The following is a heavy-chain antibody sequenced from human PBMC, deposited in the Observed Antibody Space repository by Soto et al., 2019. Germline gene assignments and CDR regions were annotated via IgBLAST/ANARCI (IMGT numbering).Heavy chain of an antibody. CDR2: IIPIFGTA. J-gene: IGHJ6*02. CDR1: GGTFSSYA. CDR3: ASQHHDYLPETQDYYYYGMDV. V-gene: IGHV1-69*01. D-gene: IGHD4-17*01. Sequence: QVQLVQSGAEVKKPASSVKVSCKASGGTFSSYAISWVRQAPGQGLEWMGGIIPIFGTANYAQKFQGRVTITADESTSTAYMELSSLRSEDTAVYYCASQHHDYLPETQDYYYYGMDVWGQGTTVTVSS.